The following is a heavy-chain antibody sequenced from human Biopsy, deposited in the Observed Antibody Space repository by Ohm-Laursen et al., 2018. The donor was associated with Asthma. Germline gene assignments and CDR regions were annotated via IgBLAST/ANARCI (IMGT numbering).Heavy chain of an antibody. CDR1: GDSSNSGGYS. CDR3: AREGMFFYDSSGYGAFDI. D-gene: IGHD3-22*01. Sequence: TLSLTCTVSGDSSNSGGYSWTWIRQLPGKGLEWIGYISYTGTTYYNPSLKSRISMTVDTSKIQSSLKLSSVTAADTAIYYCAREGMFFYDSSGYGAFDIWGQGTLVTVSS. J-gene: IGHJ3*02. V-gene: IGHV4-31*02. CDR2: ISYTGTT.